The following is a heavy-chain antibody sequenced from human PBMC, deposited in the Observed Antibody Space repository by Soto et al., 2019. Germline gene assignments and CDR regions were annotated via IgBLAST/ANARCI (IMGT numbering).Heavy chain of an antibody. CDR1: GFTFSSYA. CDR3: AKGAESITGTTVGLDYFDY. J-gene: IGHJ4*02. CDR2: ISGSGGST. V-gene: IGHV3-23*01. Sequence: EVQLLESGGGLVQPGGSLRLSCAASGFTFSSYAMSWVRQAPGKGLEWVSAISGSGGSTYYADSVKGRFTISRDNSKNKLYLQMNSLRAEDTAVYYCAKGAESITGTTVGLDYFDYWGQGTLVTVSS. D-gene: IGHD1-7*01.